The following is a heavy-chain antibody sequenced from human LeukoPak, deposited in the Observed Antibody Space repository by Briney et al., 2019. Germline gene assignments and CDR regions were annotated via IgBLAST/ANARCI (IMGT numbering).Heavy chain of an antibody. D-gene: IGHD5-12*01. CDR2: IYYSGST. CDR3: ARGNGYDRLDY. J-gene: IGHJ4*02. V-gene: IGHV4-30-4*01. CDR1: GGSISSGDYY. Sequence: SETLSLTCTVSGGSISSGDYYWSWIRQPPGKGLGWIGYIYYSGSTYYNPSLKSRVTISVDTSENQFSLKLNSVTAADTAVYYCARGNGYDRLDYWGQGTLVTVSS.